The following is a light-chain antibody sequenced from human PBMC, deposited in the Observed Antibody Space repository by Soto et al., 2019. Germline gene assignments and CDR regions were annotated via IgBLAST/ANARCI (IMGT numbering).Light chain of an antibody. CDR3: QQYNAYYS. CDR1: QDISRW. J-gene: IGKJ2*03. Sequence: DIPMTQSPPTLPASAGDRVTITCRASQDISRWLAWYQQKPGKAPELLIYDVSTLQSGVPSRFSGTGSGTEFTLTISSLQPEDLATYYCQQYNAYYSLGQGTKVEIK. CDR2: DVS. V-gene: IGKV1-5*01.